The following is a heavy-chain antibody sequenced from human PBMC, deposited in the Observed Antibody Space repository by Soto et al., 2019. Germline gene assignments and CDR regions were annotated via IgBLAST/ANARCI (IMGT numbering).Heavy chain of an antibody. Sequence: QVQLVQSGAEVKKPGASVKVSCKASGYTFTNYAMHWVRQAPGQWLEWMGWINAGNGNTKYSQKFQGRVTITRDTSASTAYMELSRLRSEDTAVYYCARGGSLYWYFDLWGRGTLVTVSS. CDR1: GYTFTNYA. CDR3: ARGGSLYWYFDL. V-gene: IGHV1-3*01. CDR2: INAGNGNT. J-gene: IGHJ2*01. D-gene: IGHD1-26*01.